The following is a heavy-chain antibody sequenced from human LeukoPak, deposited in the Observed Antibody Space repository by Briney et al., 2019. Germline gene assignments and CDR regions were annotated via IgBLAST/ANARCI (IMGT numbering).Heavy chain of an antibody. CDR2: ISGTGGAI. D-gene: IGHD3-16*01. Sequence: GGSLRLSCAASGFTFSSHSMNWVRQAPGKGLEWPSYISGTGGAIYYADSVKGRFIISRDNAKNSLYLQMNSLRDEDTAVYYCARVLGGGWWFDPWGQGTLVTVSS. CDR1: GFTFSSHS. J-gene: IGHJ5*02. V-gene: IGHV3-48*02. CDR3: ARVLGGGWWFDP.